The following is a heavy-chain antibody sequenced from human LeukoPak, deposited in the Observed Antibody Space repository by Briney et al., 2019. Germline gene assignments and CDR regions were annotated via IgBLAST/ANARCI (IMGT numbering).Heavy chain of an antibody. CDR1: GFTPSSYW. V-gene: IGHV3-7*04. Sequence: CRRPSSAPSGFTPSSYWISWVRQAAGKGRGWVAKIQVDGSQKYSIDSVKGRFTISRDNTRNSLHLQMNSLRAEDTAVYYCARGDLWSGDYTDAFDDWGQGTKVTVSS. J-gene: IGHJ3*01. CDR2: IQVDGSQK. CDR3: ARGDLWSGDYTDAFDD. D-gene: IGHD3-3*01.